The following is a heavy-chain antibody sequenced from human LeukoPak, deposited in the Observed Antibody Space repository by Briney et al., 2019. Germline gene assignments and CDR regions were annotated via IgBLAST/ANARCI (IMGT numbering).Heavy chain of an antibody. CDR2: IYYSGST. D-gene: IGHD5-12*01. V-gene: IGHV4-39*07. Sequence: SETLSLTCTVSGGSISSSSYYWGWIRQPPGTGLEWIGSIYYSGSTYYNPSLKSRVTISVDTSKNQFSLKLSSVTAADTAVYYCAIPKRGYSGYDYEDAFDIWGQGTMVTVSS. CDR3: AIPKRGYSGYDYEDAFDI. CDR1: GGSISSSSYY. J-gene: IGHJ3*02.